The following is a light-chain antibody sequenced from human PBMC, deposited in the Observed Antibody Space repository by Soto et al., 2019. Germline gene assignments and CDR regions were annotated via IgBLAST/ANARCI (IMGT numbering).Light chain of an antibody. Sequence: DIQMTQSPSTLSASIGDRVTITCRASQSISSWLAWYQQKPGKAPKLLIYKASILESGVPSRFSGSGSRTEFTLTISSLQPEDFATYYCQHYNTYWTFGQGTKVEIK. CDR1: QSISSW. V-gene: IGKV1-5*03. CDR2: KAS. J-gene: IGKJ1*01. CDR3: QHYNTYWT.